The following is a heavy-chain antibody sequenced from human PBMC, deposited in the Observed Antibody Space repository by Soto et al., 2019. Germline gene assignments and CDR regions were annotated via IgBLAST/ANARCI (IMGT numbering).Heavy chain of an antibody. CDR3: AKHTGYSSSRGWFDP. D-gene: IGHD6-13*01. CDR1: GFTFSSYA. CDR2: ISGSGGST. Sequence: EVQLLESGGGLVQPGGSLRLSCAASGFTFSSYAMSWVRQAPGKGLEWVSAISGSGGSTYYADSVKGRFTISRDNSKNTLYLQMSSLRAEDTAVYYCAKHTGYSSSRGWFDPWGQGTLVTVSS. J-gene: IGHJ5*02. V-gene: IGHV3-23*01.